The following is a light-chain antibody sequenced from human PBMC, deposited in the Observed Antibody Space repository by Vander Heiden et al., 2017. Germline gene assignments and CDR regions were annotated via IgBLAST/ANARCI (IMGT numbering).Light chain of an antibody. Sequence: QPALTQPPSGSGAPGQRVTISCTGSSSNIGAGYDVHWYQQLPGTAPKLLIYGNSNRPSGVPDRFSGSKSGTSASLAITGLQAEDEADYYCQSYDSSLSGFYVFGTGTKVTVL. CDR1: SSNIGAGYD. CDR3: QSYDSSLSGFYV. CDR2: GNS. V-gene: IGLV1-40*01. J-gene: IGLJ1*01.